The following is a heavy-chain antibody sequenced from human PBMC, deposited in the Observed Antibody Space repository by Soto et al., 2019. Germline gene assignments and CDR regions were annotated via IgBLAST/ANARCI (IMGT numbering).Heavy chain of an antibody. Sequence: QVQLQESGPGLVKPSGTLSLTCAVSSGSISSSKWWSWVRQPPGKGLEWIGEIYHSGSTNYNPSLKSRVTISVDKSKNQFSLKLSSVTAADTAVYYCASSNYGDADYYYYYMDVWGKGTTVTVSS. CDR1: SGSISSSKW. J-gene: IGHJ6*03. CDR2: IYHSGST. V-gene: IGHV4-4*02. D-gene: IGHD4-17*01. CDR3: ASSNYGDADYYYYYMDV.